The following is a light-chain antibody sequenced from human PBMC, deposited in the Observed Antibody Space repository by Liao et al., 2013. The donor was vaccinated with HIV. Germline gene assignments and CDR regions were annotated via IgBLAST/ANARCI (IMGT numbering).Light chain of an antibody. J-gene: IGLJ1*01. Sequence: SSELTQPPSVSVSPGQTASITCSGDKLGDKYACWYQQKPGQSPVLVIYQDRKRPSGIPERFSGSNSGNTATLTISGTQAMDEADYYCQAWDSSTYVFGTGTKVTVL. CDR2: QDR. V-gene: IGLV3-1*01. CDR1: KLGDKY. CDR3: QAWDSSTYV.